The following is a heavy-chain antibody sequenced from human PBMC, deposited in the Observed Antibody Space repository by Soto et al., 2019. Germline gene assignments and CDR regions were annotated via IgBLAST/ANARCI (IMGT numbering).Heavy chain of an antibody. CDR2: FSSNGGTT. V-gene: IGHV3-64*01. Sequence: EVQLAESGGGMVKLGGPLEFSCVAPGFPFISYDLQWVRQAPGKGLEYVSSFSSNGGTTYYGNSVKGRFTISRDNSKNTLYLQMGSLRAEDMAVYYCVRRVSGNYDYWGQGTLVTVSS. CDR1: GFPFISYD. J-gene: IGHJ4*02. CDR3: VRRVSGNYDY. D-gene: IGHD1-7*01.